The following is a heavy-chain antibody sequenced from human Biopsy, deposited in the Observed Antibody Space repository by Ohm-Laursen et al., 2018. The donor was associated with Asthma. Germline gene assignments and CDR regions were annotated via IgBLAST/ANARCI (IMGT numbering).Heavy chain of an antibody. CDR2: ISSNGGST. J-gene: IGHJ4*02. CDR1: GFTFSSYA. CDR3: ARGDSSGWSHYYFDY. D-gene: IGHD6-19*01. V-gene: IGHV3-64*04. Sequence: SLRLSCSASGFTFSSYAMHWVRQAPGKGLEYVSAISSNGGSTYDADSVKGRFTISRDNSKNTLHLQMHSLRVEDTAVYYCARGDSSGWSHYYFDYWGQGTLVTVSS.